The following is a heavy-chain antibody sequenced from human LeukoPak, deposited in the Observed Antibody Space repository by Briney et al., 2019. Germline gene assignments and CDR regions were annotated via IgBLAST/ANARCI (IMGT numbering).Heavy chain of an antibody. CDR3: ARAWDSSGYYSLHFDY. CDR1: GYTFTSYG. V-gene: IGHV1-18*01. D-gene: IGHD3-22*01. CDR2: ISAYNGNT. Sequence: ASVKVSCKASGYTFTSYGISWVRQAPGQGLEWMGWISAYNGNTNYALKLQGRVTMTTDTSTSTAYMELRSLRSDDTAVYYCARAWDSSGYYSLHFDYWGQGTLVTVSS. J-gene: IGHJ4*02.